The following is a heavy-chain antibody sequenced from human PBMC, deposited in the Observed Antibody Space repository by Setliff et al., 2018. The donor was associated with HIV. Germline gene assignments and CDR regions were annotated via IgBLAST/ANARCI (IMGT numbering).Heavy chain of an antibody. CDR2: ISGYNDNT. CDR1: GYTFRNFA. V-gene: IGHV1-18*01. Sequence: GASVKVSCKASGYTFRNFAISWVRQAPGQGLEWMGWISGYNDNTNYAQKLQGRVTMTTDTTSSTSYMELRSLTSADTAMYYCARIRAAALLNAFDIWGQGTMVTV. CDR3: ARIRAAALLNAFDI. J-gene: IGHJ3*02. D-gene: IGHD6-13*01.